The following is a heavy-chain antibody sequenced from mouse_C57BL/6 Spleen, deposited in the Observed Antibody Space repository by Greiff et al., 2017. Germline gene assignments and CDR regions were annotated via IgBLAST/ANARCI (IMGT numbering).Heavy chain of an antibody. V-gene: IGHV1-82*01. Sequence: QVQLQQSGPELVKPGASVKISCKASGYAFSSSWMNWVKQRPGKGLEWIGRIYPGDGATNYNGKFKGKATLTADKSSSTAYMQLSSLTSEDSAVYFCARIDYGYWYFDVWGTGTTVTVSS. J-gene: IGHJ1*03. D-gene: IGHD1-1*01. CDR2: IYPGDGAT. CDR3: ARIDYGYWYFDV. CDR1: GYAFSSSW.